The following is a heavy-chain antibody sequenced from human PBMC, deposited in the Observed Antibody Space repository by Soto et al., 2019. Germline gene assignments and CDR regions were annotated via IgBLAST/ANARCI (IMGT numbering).Heavy chain of an antibody. CDR3: ARPIPFGSGMDV. V-gene: IGHV3-64*01. J-gene: IGHJ6*02. CDR1: GFTFSSYA. CDR2: ITSNGGNT. D-gene: IGHD3-16*01. Sequence: EVQLVESGGGLVQPGGSLRLSCAASGFTFSSYAMHWVRQAPGKGLEYFSAITSNGGNTDYASSVNGRFTISRDNSKNTLYLQMGSLTAEDRAVYYCARPIPFGSGMDVCGQGTTVTVSS.